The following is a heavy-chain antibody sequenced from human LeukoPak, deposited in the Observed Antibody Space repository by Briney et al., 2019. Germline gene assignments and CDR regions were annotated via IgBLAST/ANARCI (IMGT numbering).Heavy chain of an antibody. CDR3: ARGSLFPTIFGVVIAPPDY. CDR2: IYYSGST. CDR1: GGSISSYY. D-gene: IGHD3-3*01. Sequence: SETLSLTCTVSGGSISSYYWSWIRQPPGKGLEWIGYIYYSGSTNYNPPLKSRVTISVDTSKNQFSLKLSSVTAADTAVYYCARGSLFPTIFGVVIAPPDYWGQGTLVTVSS. J-gene: IGHJ4*02. V-gene: IGHV4-59*01.